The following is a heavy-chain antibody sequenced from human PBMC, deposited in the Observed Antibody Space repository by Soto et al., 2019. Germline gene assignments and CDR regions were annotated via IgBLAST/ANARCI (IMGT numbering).Heavy chain of an antibody. D-gene: IGHD2-8*01. CDR2: INPGGSIT. V-gene: IGHV3-74*01. CDR1: GFTFSRYW. Sequence: GGSLRLSCAASGFTFSRYWMHWVRQAPGKGLVWVSRINPGGSITAYADSVKGRFTISRDNAKNTLYLQMNSLRGDDTAVYYCARVPTGKYGVWNYWGQGTLVTVSS. CDR3: ARVPTGKYGVWNY. J-gene: IGHJ4*02.